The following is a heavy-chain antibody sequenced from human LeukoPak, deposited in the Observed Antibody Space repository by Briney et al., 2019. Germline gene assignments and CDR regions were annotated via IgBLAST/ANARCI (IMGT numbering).Heavy chain of an antibody. V-gene: IGHV3-7*01. CDR2: INQDGSEK. J-gene: IGHJ4*02. CDR1: GFTFSSYW. Sequence: GGSLRLSCAASGFTFSSYWMSWVRQAPGKGLELVANINQDGSEKYYVDSVEGRFTISRDNAKNSLYLQMNSLRDEDTAVYYCARDSSRVTTVKYWGQGTLVTVSS. CDR3: ARDSSRVTTVKY. D-gene: IGHD4-17*01.